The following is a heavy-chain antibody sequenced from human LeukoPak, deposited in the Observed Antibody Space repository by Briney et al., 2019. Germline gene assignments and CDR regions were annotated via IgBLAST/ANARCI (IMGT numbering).Heavy chain of an antibody. CDR3: ARDPDFWSGYRPQYFDL. Sequence: ASVTVSFKASGYTFTIYGISWVRQAPGQGLEWMGWISAYNGNTNYAQKLQGRVTMTTDTSTSTAYMELRSLRSDDTAVYYCARDPDFWSGYRPQYFDLWGRGTLVTVSS. CDR2: ISAYNGNT. J-gene: IGHJ2*01. V-gene: IGHV1-18*01. D-gene: IGHD3-3*01. CDR1: GYTFTIYG.